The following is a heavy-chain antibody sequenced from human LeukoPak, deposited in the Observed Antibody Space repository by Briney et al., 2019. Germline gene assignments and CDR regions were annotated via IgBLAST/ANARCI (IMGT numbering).Heavy chain of an antibody. V-gene: IGHV3-23*01. CDR3: ARAKPKNMVRGLIMRRESRYYFDY. J-gene: IGHJ4*02. CDR1: GFTFSSYG. D-gene: IGHD3-10*01. Sequence: GGSLRLSCAASGFTFSSYGMSWVRQAPGKGLEWVSAISGSGGSTYYADSVKGRFTISRDNSKSTLCLQMNSLRAEDTAVYYCARAKPKNMVRGLIMRRESRYYFDYWGQGTLVTVSS. CDR2: ISGSGGST.